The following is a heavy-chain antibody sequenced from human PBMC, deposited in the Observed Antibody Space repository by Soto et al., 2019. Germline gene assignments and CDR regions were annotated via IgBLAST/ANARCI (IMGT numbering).Heavy chain of an antibody. Sequence: EVVLLESGGGLAQPGGSLRLSCVASGFTFSKYAMNWVRQAPGKGLEWVASISGTAVSTDYADSVKGRFTISRDNSENTVSLQMDNLRVEDTATYFCVNWNDEDVDWGQGTLVAVSS. V-gene: IGHV3-23*01. J-gene: IGHJ4*01. D-gene: IGHD1-1*01. CDR3: VNWNDEDVD. CDR1: GFTFSKYA. CDR2: ISGTAVST.